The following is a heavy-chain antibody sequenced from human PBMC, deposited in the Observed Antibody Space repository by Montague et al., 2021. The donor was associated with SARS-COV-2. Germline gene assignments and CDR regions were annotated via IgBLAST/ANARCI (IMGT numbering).Heavy chain of an antibody. J-gene: IGHJ4*02. D-gene: IGHD4-23*01. Sequence: SETLSLTCNVSGGSINNYYCSWIRQSPGKGLEWIAYIYYTGSTTRNPSLDSRVTISLDTSRDLVSLGLRSLTAADTAVYYCARGGGWKRHFDYWGQGTLVAVSS. CDR2: IYYTGST. V-gene: IGHV4-59*01. CDR1: GGSINNYY. CDR3: ARGGGWKRHFDY.